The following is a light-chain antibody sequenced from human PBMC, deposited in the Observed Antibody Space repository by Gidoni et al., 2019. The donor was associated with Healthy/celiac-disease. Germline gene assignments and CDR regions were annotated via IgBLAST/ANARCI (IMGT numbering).Light chain of an antibody. CDR2: GAS. J-gene: IGKJ1*01. CDR1: QSVSSN. Sequence: IVMTQSPATLSVSPGERATLSCRASQSVSSNLAWYQQKPGQAPRLLIYGASTRATGIPARFSGSGSGTEFTLTISSLQSEDFAVYYCQQYNNWPPTWTFSQGTKVEIK. CDR3: QQYNNWPPTWT. V-gene: IGKV3-15*01.